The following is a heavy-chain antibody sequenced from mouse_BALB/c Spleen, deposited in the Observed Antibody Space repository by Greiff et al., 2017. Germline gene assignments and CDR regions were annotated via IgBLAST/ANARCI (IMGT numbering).Heavy chain of an antibody. J-gene: IGHJ4*01. Sequence: DVQLVESGGGLVQPGGSRKLSCAASGFTFSSFGMHWVRQAPEKGLEWVAYISSGSSTIYYADTVKGRFTISRDNPKNTLFLQMTSLRSEDTAMYYCARDGYEGDYAMDYWGQGTSVTVSS. CDR1: GFTFSSFG. CDR2: ISSGSSTI. D-gene: IGHD1-2*01. CDR3: ARDGYEGDYAMDY. V-gene: IGHV5-17*02.